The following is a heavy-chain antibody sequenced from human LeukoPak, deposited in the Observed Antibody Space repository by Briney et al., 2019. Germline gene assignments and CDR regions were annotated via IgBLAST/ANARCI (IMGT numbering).Heavy chain of an antibody. D-gene: IGHD3-10*01. CDR1: GFTFDDYG. CDR2: INWNGGST. CDR3: AKAPGMGDAFDI. Sequence: GGSLRLSCAASGFTFDDYGMSWVRQAPGKGLEWVSGINWNGGSTGYADSVKGRFTISRDNSKNTLYLQMNSLRAEDTAVYYCAKAPGMGDAFDIWGQGTMVTVSS. J-gene: IGHJ3*02. V-gene: IGHV3-20*04.